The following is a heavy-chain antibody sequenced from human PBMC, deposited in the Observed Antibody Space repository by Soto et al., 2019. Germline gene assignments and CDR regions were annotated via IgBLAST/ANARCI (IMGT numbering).Heavy chain of an antibody. CDR1: GGTFSSYA. J-gene: IGHJ6*02. V-gene: IGHV1-69*01. CDR3: ARQMEDIAARRLRYYYGMDV. CDR2: IIPIFGTA. Sequence: QVQLVQSGAEVKKPESSVKVSCKASGGTFSSYAISWVRQAPGQGLEWMGGIIPIFGTANYAQKFQGRVTITADESTSTAYMELSSLRSEDTAVYYCARQMEDIAARRLRYYYGMDVWGQGTTVTVSS. D-gene: IGHD6-6*01.